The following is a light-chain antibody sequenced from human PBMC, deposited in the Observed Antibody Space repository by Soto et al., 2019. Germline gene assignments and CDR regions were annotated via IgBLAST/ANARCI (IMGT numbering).Light chain of an antibody. CDR1: QSVSSSY. CDR3: QQYGRSVT. Sequence: EIVLTQSPGTLSLSPGEIATLSCRASQSVSSSYLAWYQQKPGQAPRLLIYGASSRATGIPDRFRGSGSGKDFTRTISRREPEDCEVYYCQQYGRSVTFGGGTKVESK. J-gene: IGKJ4*01. CDR2: GAS. V-gene: IGKV3-20*01.